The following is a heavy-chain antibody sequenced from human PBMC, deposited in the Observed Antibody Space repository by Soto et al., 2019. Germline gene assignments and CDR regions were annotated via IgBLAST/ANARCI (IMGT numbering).Heavy chain of an antibody. CDR2: INPSGGST. V-gene: IGHV1-46*01. Sequence: ASVKVSCKASGYTFTGYYMHWVRQAPGQGLEWMGWINPSGGSTSYAQKFQGRVTMTRDTSTSTVYMELSSLRSEDTAVYYCARGIAAAGRDDYTSTNDMDTRGQETTLPISS. CDR3: ARGIAAAGRDDYTSTNDMDT. J-gene: IGHJ6*02. CDR1: GYTFTGYY. D-gene: IGHD6-13*01.